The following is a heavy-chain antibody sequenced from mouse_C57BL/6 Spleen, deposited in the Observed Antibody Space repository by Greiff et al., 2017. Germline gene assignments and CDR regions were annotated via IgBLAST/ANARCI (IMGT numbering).Heavy chain of an antibody. CDR2: INPGGGGT. CDR1: GYAFTNYL. V-gene: IGHV1-54*01. J-gene: IGHJ3*01. CDR3: AREGDRAWFAY. Sequence: VQLQQSGAELVRPGTSVKVSCKASGYAFTNYLIEWVKQRPGQGLEWIGVINPGGGGTNYNEKFKGKATLTADKSSSTAYMQLSSLTSEDSAVYFCAREGDRAWFAYWGQGTLVTVSA.